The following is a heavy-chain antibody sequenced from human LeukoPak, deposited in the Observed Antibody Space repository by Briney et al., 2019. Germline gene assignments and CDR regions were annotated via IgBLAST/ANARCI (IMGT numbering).Heavy chain of an antibody. CDR1: GYTFTGYY. J-gene: IGHJ6*02. D-gene: IGHD2-2*01. CDR2: ISAYNGNT. V-gene: IGHV1-18*04. CDR3: ARELRSRTYYGMDV. Sequence: ASVKVSCKASGYTFTGYYMHWVLQAPGQGLEWMGWISAYNGNTNYAQKLQGRVTMTTDTSTSTAYMELRSLRSDDTAVYYCARELRSRTYYGMDVWGQGTTVTVSS.